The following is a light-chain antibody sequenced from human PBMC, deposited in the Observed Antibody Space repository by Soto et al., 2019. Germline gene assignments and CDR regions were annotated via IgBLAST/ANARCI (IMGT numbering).Light chain of an antibody. CDR3: QSYDRSLSGAAV. J-gene: IGLJ2*01. CDR1: SSNIGTDYD. CDR2: RNT. Sequence: QSVLTQPPSVSGAPGRRVTLSCTGSSSNIGTDYDVHWYQQLPGTAPKLLIYRNTNRPSGVPDRFSGSKSGTSASLAITGLQAEDEADYYCQSYDRSLSGAAVFGGGTKLTVL. V-gene: IGLV1-40*01.